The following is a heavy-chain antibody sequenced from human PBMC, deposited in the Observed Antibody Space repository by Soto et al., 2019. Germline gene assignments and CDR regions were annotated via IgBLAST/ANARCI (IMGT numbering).Heavy chain of an antibody. V-gene: IGHV3-23*01. D-gene: IGHD5-12*01. CDR3: AKAGYDPAGGVHYYYYYMDV. CDR2: ISGSGGST. Sequence: GSLRLSCAASGFTFSSYAMSWVRQAPGKGLEWVSAISGSGGSTYYADSVKGRFTISRDNSKNTLYLQMNSLRAEDTAVYYCAKAGYDPAGGVHYYYYYMDVWGKGTTVTVSS. J-gene: IGHJ6*03. CDR1: GFTFSSYA.